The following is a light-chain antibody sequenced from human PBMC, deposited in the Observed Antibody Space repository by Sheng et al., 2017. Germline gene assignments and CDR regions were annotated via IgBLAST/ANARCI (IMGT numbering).Light chain of an antibody. CDR3: QQYSDDWS. V-gene: IGKV1-5*03. J-gene: IGKJ1*01. Sequence: DIQMTQSPSTLSASVGDRVTITCRTSQNIRAWLAWYQQKPGKAPKVLIYKASNLESGVPSRFSGGGSGTQFTLTISNLQPDDFATYYCQQYSDDWSFGQGTKVENK. CDR1: QNIRAW. CDR2: KAS.